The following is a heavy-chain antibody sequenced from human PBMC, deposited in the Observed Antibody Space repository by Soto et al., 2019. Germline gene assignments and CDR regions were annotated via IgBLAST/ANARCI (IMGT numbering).Heavy chain of an antibody. CDR2: IYYSGST. V-gene: IGHV4-30-4*01. Sequence: QVQLQESGPGLVKPSQTLSLTCTVSGGSISSGDYYWSWIRQPPGKGLEWIGYIYYSGSTYYNPSLKSRVTISVDTSKNPFSLKLSSVTAADTAVYYCARVRGDYYDSIGAFDIWGQGTMVTVSS. CDR1: GGSISSGDYY. CDR3: ARVRGDYYDSIGAFDI. J-gene: IGHJ3*02. D-gene: IGHD3-22*01.